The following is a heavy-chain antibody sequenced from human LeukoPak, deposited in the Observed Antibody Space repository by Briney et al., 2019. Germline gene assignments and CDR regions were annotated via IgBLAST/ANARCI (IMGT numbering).Heavy chain of an antibody. D-gene: IGHD4-23*01. CDR2: IASDGSST. Sequence: GGSLRLSCAASGFTFSSYWMNWVRQAPGKGLVWVSRIASDGSSTTYADSVKGRFSISRDNAKNTLYLQMNSLRFEDTAVYYCARGRPHGNDYWGQGTLVTVSS. V-gene: IGHV3-74*01. J-gene: IGHJ4*02. CDR3: ARGRPHGNDY. CDR1: GFTFSSYW.